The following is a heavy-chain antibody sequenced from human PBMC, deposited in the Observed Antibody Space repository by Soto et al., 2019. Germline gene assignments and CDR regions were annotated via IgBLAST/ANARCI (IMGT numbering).Heavy chain of an antibody. Sequence: SETLSLTCTVSGGSISSYYWSWIRQPPGKGLEWIGYIYYSGSTNYNPSLKSRVTISVDTSKNQFSLKLSSVTAADTAVYYCARVWDSSGYLSLGWWFDPWGQGTLVTVSS. V-gene: IGHV4-59*01. D-gene: IGHD3-22*01. CDR2: IYYSGST. CDR1: GGSISSYY. CDR3: ARVWDSSGYLSLGWWFDP. J-gene: IGHJ5*02.